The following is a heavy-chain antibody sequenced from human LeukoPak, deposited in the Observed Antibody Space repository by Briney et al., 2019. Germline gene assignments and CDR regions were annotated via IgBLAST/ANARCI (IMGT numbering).Heavy chain of an antibody. CDR1: GYTFTSYG. J-gene: IGHJ4*02. Sequence: GASVKVSCKASGYTFTSYGISWVRQAPGQGLEWMGWISAYNGNTNYAQKFQGRVTITADESTSTAYMELSSLRSEDTAVYYCARLSELYYFDYWGQGTLVTVSS. V-gene: IGHV1-18*01. CDR3: ARLSELYYFDY. CDR2: ISAYNGNT. D-gene: IGHD1-26*01.